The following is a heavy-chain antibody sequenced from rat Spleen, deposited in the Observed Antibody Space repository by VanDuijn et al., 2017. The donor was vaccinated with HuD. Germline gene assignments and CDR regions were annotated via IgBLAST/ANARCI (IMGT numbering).Heavy chain of an antibody. CDR2: ISSDGGRN. CDR3: ATGLFPRAAIFAY. J-gene: IGHJ3*01. D-gene: IGHD1-2*01. V-gene: IGHV5-20*01. CDR1: GFTFSAYY. Sequence: EVQLVESDGGLVQPGRSLKLSCAASGFTFSAYYMAWVRQAPTKGLEWVATISSDGGRNFYRDSVKGRFTISRDNAKSTLYLQMDSLRSEDTATYYCATGLFPRAAIFAYWGQGTLVTVSS.